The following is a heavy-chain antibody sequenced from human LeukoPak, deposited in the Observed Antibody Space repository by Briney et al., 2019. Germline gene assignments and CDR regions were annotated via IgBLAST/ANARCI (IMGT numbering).Heavy chain of an antibody. CDR3: XXXTXXXXXXXXXXXXXXY. D-gene: IGHD4-11*01. Sequence: GGSLRLSCAASGFTFGSYAMYWVRQAPGKGLEWVSGISGSGGSTFYADSVKGRFTISRDNSENTVYLQMNSLRADDTAVYYCXXXTXXXXXXXXXXXXXXYWGQGTLVTVSS. CDR1: GFTFGSYA. J-gene: IGHJ4*02. CDR2: ISGSGGST. V-gene: IGHV3-23*01.